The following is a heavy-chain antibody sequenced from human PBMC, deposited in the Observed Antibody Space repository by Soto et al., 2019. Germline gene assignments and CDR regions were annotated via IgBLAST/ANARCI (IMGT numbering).Heavy chain of an antibody. Sequence: ASVKVSCKASGYTFTSYDINWVRQATGQGLEWMGWMNPNSGNTGYAQKFQGRVTMTRNTSISTAYMELSSLRSEDTAVYYCARAMVRGGLNYYYYYMDVWGKGTTVTVSS. D-gene: IGHD3-10*01. J-gene: IGHJ6*03. CDR2: MNPNSGNT. CDR3: ARAMVRGGLNYYYYYMDV. CDR1: GYTFTSYD. V-gene: IGHV1-8*01.